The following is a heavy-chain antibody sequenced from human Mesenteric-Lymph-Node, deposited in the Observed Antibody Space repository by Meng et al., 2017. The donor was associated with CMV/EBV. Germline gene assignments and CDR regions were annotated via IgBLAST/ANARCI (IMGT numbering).Heavy chain of an antibody. Sequence: GGSLRLSCVASGFIFDHSAMHWVRLAPGKGLEWVSGSNWNSDRTGYADFVKGRFTISRDNAKNSLYLQMNSLRAEDTALYYCVKDKAGYGSGWDYWGQGTLVTVSS. V-gene: IGHV3-9*01. CDR1: GFIFDHSA. CDR3: VKDKAGYGSGWDY. CDR2: SNWNSDRT. J-gene: IGHJ4*02. D-gene: IGHD6-19*01.